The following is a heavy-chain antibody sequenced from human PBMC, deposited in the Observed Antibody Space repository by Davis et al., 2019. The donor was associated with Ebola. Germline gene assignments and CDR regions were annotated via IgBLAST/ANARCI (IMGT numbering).Heavy chain of an antibody. D-gene: IGHD2-15*01. V-gene: IGHV3-33*01. J-gene: IGHJ4*02. CDR1: GFTLSNYG. Sequence: GESLKISCAASGFTLSNYGMHWVRQAPGKGLEWVAVIWYGGVNSYYADSVKGRFTITRDNPENTLYLQMNSLRDEDTAVYYCAREGGFCSSGTCYSETYFWGQGTRVTVSS. CDR2: IWYGGVNS. CDR3: AREGGFCSSGTCYSETYF.